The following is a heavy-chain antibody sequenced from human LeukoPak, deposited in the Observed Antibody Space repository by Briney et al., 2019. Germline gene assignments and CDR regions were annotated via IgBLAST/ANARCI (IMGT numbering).Heavy chain of an antibody. J-gene: IGHJ3*02. Sequence: PGRSLRLSCAASGFTFSSYAMHWVRQAPGKGLEWVAVISYDGSIKYYADSVKGRFTISRDNSKNTLYLQMNSLRAEDTAVYYCARESEAFDIWGQGTMVTVSS. CDR1: GFTFSSYA. CDR3: ARESEAFDI. V-gene: IGHV3-30-3*01. CDR2: ISYDGSIK.